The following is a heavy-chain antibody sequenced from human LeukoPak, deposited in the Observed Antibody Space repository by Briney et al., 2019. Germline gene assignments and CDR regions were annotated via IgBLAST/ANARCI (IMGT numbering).Heavy chain of an antibody. V-gene: IGHV4-39*01. Sequence: NSSETLSLTCTVSGDSIRSISYYWAWIRQPPGKGLEWIGSVYYDGSTYFNPSLKSRVTISVDTSKNQFTLKMRSVTAADTAVYYCARPSYYGGSARWGRGSLVTVSS. CDR3: ARPSYYGGSAR. CDR1: GDSIRSISYY. J-gene: IGHJ4*02. CDR2: VYYDGST. D-gene: IGHD2-21*01.